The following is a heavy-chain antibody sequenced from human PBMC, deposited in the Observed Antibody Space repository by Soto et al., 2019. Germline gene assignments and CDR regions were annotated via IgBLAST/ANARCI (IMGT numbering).Heavy chain of an antibody. V-gene: IGHV4-59*01. Sequence: QVQLQESGPGLVKPSETLSLTCTVSGGSISSYYWSWIRQPPGKGLEWIGFIFYSGSTSYNPSLKSRVTISIDTADYPFSLKLNSVTAADTAVYYCSSMIGDPVLSFDSWGQGTLVAVSS. CDR1: GGSISSYY. D-gene: IGHD3-10*02. CDR3: SSMIGDPVLSFDS. CDR2: IFYSGST. J-gene: IGHJ5*01.